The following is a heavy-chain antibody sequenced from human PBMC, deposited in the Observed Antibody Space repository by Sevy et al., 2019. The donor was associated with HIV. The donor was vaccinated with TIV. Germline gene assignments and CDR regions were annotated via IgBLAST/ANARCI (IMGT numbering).Heavy chain of an antibody. CDR2: IYHSGST. CDR3: ARANTVARYYYYYYYGMDV. V-gene: IGHV4-4*02. Sequence: SETLSLTCAVSGGSISSSNWWSWVRQPPGKGLEWIGEIYHSGSTNYNPSLKSRVTISVDKSKNQFSLKLSSVTAADTAVYYCARANTVARYYYYYYYGMDVWGQGTTVTVSS. D-gene: IGHD5-12*01. CDR1: GGSISSSNW. J-gene: IGHJ6*02.